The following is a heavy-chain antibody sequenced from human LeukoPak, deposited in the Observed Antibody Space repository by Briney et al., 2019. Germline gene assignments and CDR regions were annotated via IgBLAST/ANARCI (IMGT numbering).Heavy chain of an antibody. CDR2: IYSGGST. CDR1: GFTVSSNY. Sequence: GGSLRLSCAASGFTVSSNYMSWVRQAPGKGLEWVSVIYSGGSTYYADSVKGRFTISRDDPKNTLNLQMNSLRAEDTAVYYCATVWFGELAFDYWGQGTLVTVSS. J-gene: IGHJ4*02. CDR3: ATVWFGELAFDY. D-gene: IGHD3-10*01. V-gene: IGHV3-53*01.